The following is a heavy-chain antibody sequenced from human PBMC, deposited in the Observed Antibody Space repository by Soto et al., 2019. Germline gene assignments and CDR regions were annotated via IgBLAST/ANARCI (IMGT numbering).Heavy chain of an antibody. D-gene: IGHD6-19*01. CDR3: ARDRSGWYYFDY. Sequence: SETLSLTCTVSGGSISSGGYYWSWIRQHQGKGLEWIGYIYYSGSTNYNPSLKSRVTISVDTSKNQFSLKLSSVTAADTAVYYCARDRSGWYYFDYWGQGTLVTVSS. V-gene: IGHV4-61*08. CDR1: GGSISSGGYY. J-gene: IGHJ4*02. CDR2: IYYSGST.